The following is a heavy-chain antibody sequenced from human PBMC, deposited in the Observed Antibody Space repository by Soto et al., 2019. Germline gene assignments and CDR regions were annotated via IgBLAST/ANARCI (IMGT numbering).Heavy chain of an antibody. V-gene: IGHV4-31*03. CDR3: ARDSGGFKAPRARQTDYFDY. CDR1: GGSISSGXXX. D-gene: IGHD3-16*01. CDR2: IYYSGST. Sequence: QVQLQESGPGLVKPSQTLSLTCTVSGGSISSGXXXWSXIRQHPGKGLEWIGYIYYSGSTYXXPSLKSRVTISVDTSKNQFSLKLSSVTAADTAVYYCARDSGGFKAPRARQTDYFDYWGQGTLVTVSS. J-gene: IGHJ4*02.